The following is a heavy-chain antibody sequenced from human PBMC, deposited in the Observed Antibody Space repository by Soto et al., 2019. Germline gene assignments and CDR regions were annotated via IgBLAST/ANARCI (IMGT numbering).Heavy chain of an antibody. J-gene: IGHJ6*03. V-gene: IGHV3-21*01. CDR2: ISSSSSYI. D-gene: IGHD2-2*01. Sequence: VSLRLSCAASGFTFSSYSMNWVRQAPGKGLEWVSSISSSSSYIYYADSVKGRFTISRDNAKNSLYLQMNSLRAEDTAVYYCARGCSSTSCYHYYYYYMDVWGKGATVTVSS. CDR3: ARGCSSTSCYHYYYYYMDV. CDR1: GFTFSSYS.